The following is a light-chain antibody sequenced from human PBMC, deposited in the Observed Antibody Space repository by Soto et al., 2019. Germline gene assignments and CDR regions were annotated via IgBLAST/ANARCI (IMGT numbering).Light chain of an antibody. CDR1: QGISSY. CDR2: AAS. CDR3: QQLNSYPF. Sequence: DIQLTQSPSFLSASVGDRVTITCRASQGISSYLAWYQQKPGKAPKLLIYAASTLQSGVPSRFSGSGSGTEFTLTISSLRPEDFATYYCQQLNSYPFFGQGTRLEMK. V-gene: IGKV1-9*01. J-gene: IGKJ5*01.